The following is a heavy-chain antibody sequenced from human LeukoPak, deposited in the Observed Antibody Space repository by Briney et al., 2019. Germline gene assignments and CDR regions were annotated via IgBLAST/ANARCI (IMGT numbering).Heavy chain of an antibody. CDR3: ATPSLGPAARRSYYYGMDV. D-gene: IGHD2-2*01. Sequence: ASVKVSCKVSGYTLTELSMHWVRQAPGKGVEWMGGFDPEDGETIYAQKFQGRVPMTEDTSTDTAYMELSSLRSEDTAVYYCATPSLGPAARRSYYYGMDVWGQGTTVTVSS. V-gene: IGHV1-24*01. CDR2: FDPEDGET. J-gene: IGHJ6*02. CDR1: GYTLTELS.